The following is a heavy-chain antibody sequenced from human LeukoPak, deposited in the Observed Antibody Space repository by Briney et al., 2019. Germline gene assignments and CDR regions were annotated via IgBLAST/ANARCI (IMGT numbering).Heavy chain of an antibody. D-gene: IGHD5-24*01. Sequence: GESLKISCKGSGYSFTSYWIGWVRQMPGKGLEWMGIIYPGDSGTRYSPSFQGQVTISADKSISTAYLQWSSLKASDTAMYYCARRSRATLNWFDPWGQGTLVTVSS. CDR1: GYSFTSYW. CDR2: IYPGDSGT. CDR3: ARRSRATLNWFDP. J-gene: IGHJ5*02. V-gene: IGHV5-51*01.